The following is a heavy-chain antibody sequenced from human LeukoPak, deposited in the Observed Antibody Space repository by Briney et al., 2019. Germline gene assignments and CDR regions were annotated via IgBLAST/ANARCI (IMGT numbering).Heavy chain of an antibody. CDR1: GGSISSSSYY. V-gene: IGHV4-39*01. Sequence: SETLSLTCTVSGGSISSSSYYWGWIRQPPGKGLEWIGSIYYSGSTYYNPSLKSRVTISVDTSKNQFSLKLSSVTAADTAVYYGARHYGDTYPSLVYYFDYWGQGTLVTVSS. CDR2: IYYSGST. D-gene: IGHD4-17*01. CDR3: ARHYGDTYPSLVYYFDY. J-gene: IGHJ4*02.